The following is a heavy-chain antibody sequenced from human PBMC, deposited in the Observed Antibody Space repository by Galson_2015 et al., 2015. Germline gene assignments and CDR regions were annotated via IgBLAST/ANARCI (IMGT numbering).Heavy chain of an antibody. D-gene: IGHD6-6*01. V-gene: IGHV3-21*01. CDR2: ISGSSGST. CDR3: ARDLDSGSSGPGY. CDR1: GFTFSIYG. Sequence: SLRLSCAASGFTFSIYGMNWVRQAPGKGLEWVSFISGSSGSTYYADSVEGRFTISRDNAKNSLYLLMNSLRAEDTAVYYCARDLDSGSSGPGYWGQGTLVTVPS. J-gene: IGHJ4*02.